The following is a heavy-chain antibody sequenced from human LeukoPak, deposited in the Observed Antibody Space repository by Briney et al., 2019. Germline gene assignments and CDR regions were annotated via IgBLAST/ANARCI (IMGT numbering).Heavy chain of an antibody. CDR1: GFTFSSYE. CDR2: ISSSGSTI. CDR3: ARWLQSRGAFDY. J-gene: IGHJ4*02. Sequence: GGSLRLSCAASGFTFSSYEMNWVRQAPGKGLEWVSYISSSGSTIYYADSVKGRFTISRDNAKNSLYLQMNSLRTEDTAVYYCARWLQSRGAFDYWGQGTLVTVSS. D-gene: IGHD5-24*01. V-gene: IGHV3-48*03.